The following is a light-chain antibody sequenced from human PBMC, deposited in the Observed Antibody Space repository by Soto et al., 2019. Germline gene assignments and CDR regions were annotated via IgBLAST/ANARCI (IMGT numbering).Light chain of an antibody. J-gene: IGKJ4*01. V-gene: IGKV3D-15*01. Sequence: EIVMTQSPATLSVSPGERATLSCRASRSVSSNLAWYQQKPGQAPRLLIYGASTRATGIPARFSGSGSGTEFTLTISSRQSEDFAVYYCQPYNNWPPLTFGGGTKVEIK. CDR1: RSVSSN. CDR3: QPYNNWPPLT. CDR2: GAS.